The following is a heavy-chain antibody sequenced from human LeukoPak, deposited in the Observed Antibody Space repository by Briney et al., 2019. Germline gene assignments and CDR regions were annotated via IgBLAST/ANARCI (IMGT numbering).Heavy chain of an antibody. V-gene: IGHV3-23*01. Sequence: PGGSLRLSCAASGFTFSSYAMSWVRQAPGKGLEWVSAISGSGGSTYYADSVKGRFTISRDNSKNTLYLQMNSLRAEDTAAYYCATDRGGYGSGSYDYWGQGTLVTVSS. CDR2: ISGSGGST. CDR3: ATDRGGYGSGSYDY. CDR1: GFTFSSYA. J-gene: IGHJ4*02. D-gene: IGHD3-10*01.